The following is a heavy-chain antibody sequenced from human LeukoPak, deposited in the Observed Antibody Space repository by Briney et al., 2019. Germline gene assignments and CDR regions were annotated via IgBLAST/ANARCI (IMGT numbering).Heavy chain of an antibody. CDR2: IYYSGST. CDR1: GGSISSGDYY. J-gene: IGHJ5*02. V-gene: IGHV4-30-4*01. CDR3: ARAVVVVAASPGIWFDP. D-gene: IGHD2-15*01. Sequence: SETLSLTCTVSGGSISSGDYYWSWIRQPPGRGLEWIGYIYYSGSTYYNPSLKSRVTISVDTSKNQFSLKLSSVTAADTAVYYCARAVVVVAASPGIWFDPWGQGTLVTVSS.